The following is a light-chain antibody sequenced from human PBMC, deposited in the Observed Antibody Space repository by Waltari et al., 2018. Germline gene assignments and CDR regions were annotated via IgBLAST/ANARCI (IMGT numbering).Light chain of an antibody. Sequence: DVVMTQSPLSLSVSLGQPASISCRSSQSLVHSDGNTYLNWFQQRPGQSPRRLIYKVSRRESGVPDRFSGSGSGTDFTLKISRVEAEDVGVYYCMQTTRSPRTFGQGTKVEI. J-gene: IGKJ1*01. CDR2: KVS. CDR3: MQTTRSPRT. V-gene: IGKV2-30*02. CDR1: QSLVHSDGNTY.